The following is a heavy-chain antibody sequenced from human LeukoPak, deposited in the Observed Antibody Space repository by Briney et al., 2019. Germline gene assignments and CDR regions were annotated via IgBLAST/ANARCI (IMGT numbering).Heavy chain of an antibody. V-gene: IGHV4-59*01. CDR1: GGSISSYY. CDR3: ARVISARPSGYSYGYYYYMDV. CDR2: ISYSGTT. D-gene: IGHD5-18*01. Sequence: SETLSLTCTVSGGSISSYYWSWIRQPPGKGLEWIGFISYSGTTNYNPSLKSRVTISVDTSKNQFSLKLSSVTAADTAVYYCARVISARPSGYSYGYYYYMDVWGKGTTVTISS. J-gene: IGHJ6*03.